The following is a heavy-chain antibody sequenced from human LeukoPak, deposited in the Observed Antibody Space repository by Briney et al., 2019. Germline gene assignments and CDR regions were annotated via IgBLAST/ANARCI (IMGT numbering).Heavy chain of an antibody. CDR3: ARGMLAQGY. D-gene: IGHD3-10*02. J-gene: IGHJ4*02. CDR2: IYYSGST. CDR1: GVSISSSSYY. V-gene: IGHV4-39*07. Sequence: SETLSLTCTVSGVSISSSSYYWGWIRQPPGKGLEWIGSIYYSGSTYYNPSLKSRVTISVDTSKNQFSLKLSSVTAADTAVYYCARGMLAQGYWGQGTLVTVSS.